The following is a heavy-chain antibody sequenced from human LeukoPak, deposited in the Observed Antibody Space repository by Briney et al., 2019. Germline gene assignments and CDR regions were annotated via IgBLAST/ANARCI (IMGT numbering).Heavy chain of an antibody. CDR1: GYTFSSFG. V-gene: IGHV1-18*01. CDR2: ISTYNGNP. CDR3: ARGQLVRGHYFDY. J-gene: IGHJ4*02. D-gene: IGHD6-6*01. Sequence: ASVKVSCRASGYTFSSFGISWGRQARGQGLEWMGWISTYNGNPNYAQKFQGRVTITADESTSTAYMELSSLRSEDTAVYYCARGQLVRGHYFDYWGQGTLVTVSS.